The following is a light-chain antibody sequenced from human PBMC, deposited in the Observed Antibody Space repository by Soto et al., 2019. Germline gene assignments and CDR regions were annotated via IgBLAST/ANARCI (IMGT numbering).Light chain of an antibody. CDR2: EVN. Sequence: QSALTQPASVSGSPGQSITLSCTGTSSDIGSYNYVSWYQQHPGEAPKLMIFEVNNRPSGVSQRFSGSKSGNTASLTISGLQAEYEADYYCSSYTSSSTAVFGGGTKLTVL. CDR1: SSDIGSYNY. J-gene: IGLJ1*01. V-gene: IGLV2-14*01. CDR3: SSYTSSSTAV.